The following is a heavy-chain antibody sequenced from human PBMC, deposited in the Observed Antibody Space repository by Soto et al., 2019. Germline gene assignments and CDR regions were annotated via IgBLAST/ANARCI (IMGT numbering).Heavy chain of an antibody. Sequence: GGSLRLSCAASGFTFSNYTMHWVRQAPGKGLEWVALISYDEIDKYYADAVKGRFTISRDNSKNTLYLQMDSLRAEDTAVYYCAGRSGSSDYWGQGTLVTVSS. CDR2: ISYDEIDK. J-gene: IGHJ4*02. CDR1: GFTFSNYT. D-gene: IGHD3-10*01. CDR3: AGRSGSSDY. V-gene: IGHV3-30*04.